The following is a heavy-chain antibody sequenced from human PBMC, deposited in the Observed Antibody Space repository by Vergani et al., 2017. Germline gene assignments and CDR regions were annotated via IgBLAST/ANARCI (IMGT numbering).Heavy chain of an antibody. D-gene: IGHD2-21*01. CDR3: AKARDPNCKGGNCYSYYYGLNL. CDR2: ISGSGGNT. CDR1: GFTFSSYA. Sequence: EVQLLESGGNLIQPGGSLRLSCGASGFTFSSYAMTCVRLAPGKGLQWVSAISGSGGNTFYTDSVKGRFTISRDNSKDTMSLQMNSLRVEDTTIYYCAKARDPNCKGGNCYSYYYGLNLWGQGTTVTVSS. J-gene: IGHJ6*02. V-gene: IGHV3-23*01.